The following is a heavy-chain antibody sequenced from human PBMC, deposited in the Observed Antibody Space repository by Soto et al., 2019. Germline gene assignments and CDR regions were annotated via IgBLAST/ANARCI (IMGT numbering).Heavy chain of an antibody. J-gene: IGHJ4*02. CDR2: IYYSGST. Sequence: QVQLQESGPGLVKPSETLSLTCTVSGGSISSYYWSWIRQPPGKGLEWIGYIYYSGSTNYNPSLTSRVTISVDTSKNQFSLRLSSVTAADTAVYYCARRTGSSFAFFDYWGQGTLVTVSS. D-gene: IGHD6-13*01. CDR3: ARRTGSSFAFFDY. V-gene: IGHV4-59*01. CDR1: GGSISSYY.